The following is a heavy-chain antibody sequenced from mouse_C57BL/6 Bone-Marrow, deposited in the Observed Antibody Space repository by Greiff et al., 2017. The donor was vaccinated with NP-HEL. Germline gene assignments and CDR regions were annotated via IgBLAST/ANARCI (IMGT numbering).Heavy chain of an antibody. CDR2: IWSGGST. CDR1: GFSLTSYG. Sequence: VQRVESGPGLVQPSQSLSITCTVSGFSLTSYGVHWVRQSPGKGLEWLGVIWSGGSTDYNAAFISRLSISKDNSKSQVFFKMNSLQADDTAIYYCARNRDSKYVYYWYFDVWGTGTTVTVSS. D-gene: IGHD2-5*01. V-gene: IGHV2-2*01. J-gene: IGHJ1*03. CDR3: ARNRDSKYVYYWYFDV.